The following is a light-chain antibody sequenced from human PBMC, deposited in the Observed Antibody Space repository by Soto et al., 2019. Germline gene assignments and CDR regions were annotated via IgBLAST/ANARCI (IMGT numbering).Light chain of an antibody. Sequence: MTQSPSSVSASVGDRVTITCRASQGISSWLAWYQQKPGQAPRLLIYGASTRATGIPARFSGSGSGTEFTLTISSLQSEDFAVYYCQQYNNWPPTFGQGTKVEIK. CDR3: QQYNNWPPT. CDR1: QGISSW. J-gene: IGKJ1*01. CDR2: GAS. V-gene: IGKV3D-15*01.